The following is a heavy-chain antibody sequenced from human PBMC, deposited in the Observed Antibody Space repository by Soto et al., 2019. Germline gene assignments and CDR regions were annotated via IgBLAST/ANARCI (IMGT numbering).Heavy chain of an antibody. CDR2: IYYSGST. Sequence: QVQLQESGPGLVKPSQTLSLTCTVSGGSISSGGYYWGWIRQHPGKVLEGIGYIYYSGSTYYNPSLNRRVTITVDTSKNQFTLKLSSATAADTAVYYCAREITMVRPGLGGWFDPWGQGTLVTVSS. CDR3: AREITMVRPGLGGWFDP. J-gene: IGHJ5*02. V-gene: IGHV4-31*03. CDR1: GGSISSGGYY. D-gene: IGHD3-10*01.